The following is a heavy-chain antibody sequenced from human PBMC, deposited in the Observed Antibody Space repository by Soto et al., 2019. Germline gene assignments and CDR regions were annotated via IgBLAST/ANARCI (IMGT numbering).Heavy chain of an antibody. V-gene: IGHV3-30*03. D-gene: IGHD4-4*01. Sequence: QAQLVESGGGVVQPGRSLRLSCVLSGFIFSDYAMHWVRQTPGKGLEWVAIVSSDGRQKFYTDSVKGRFTISKEFSNNTLFLQVNSLRPEDSGTYFCTRDARPYSIYRGGGLGLWGLGTLVTVSS. J-gene: IGHJ1*01. CDR3: TRDARPYSIYRGGGLGL. CDR2: VSSDGRQK. CDR1: GFIFSDYA.